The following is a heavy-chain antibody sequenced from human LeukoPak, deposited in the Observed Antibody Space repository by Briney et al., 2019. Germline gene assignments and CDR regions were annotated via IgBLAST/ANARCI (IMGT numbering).Heavy chain of an antibody. CDR1: GGSVSSYY. D-gene: IGHD1-14*01. V-gene: IGHV4-4*08. CDR2: IHNSGRT. Sequence: PSETLSLTCSVSGGSVSSYYWSWIRQSPGKGLEWIGYIHNSGRTNYNPSLKSRVTGFVDTSKNQVSLRLSSVTAADTAVYYCARRGTISSESYFDYWGQGALVTVSS. CDR3: ARRGTISSESYFDY. J-gene: IGHJ4*02.